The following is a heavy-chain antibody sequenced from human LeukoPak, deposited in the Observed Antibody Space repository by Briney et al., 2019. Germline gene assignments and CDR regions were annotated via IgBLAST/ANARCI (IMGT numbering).Heavy chain of an antibody. Sequence: SETLSLTCAVYGGSFSGFYWSWVRQFPGKGLEWIGEINHGESGNYNPSLKNRITISVDTSKNQFSLKMTSVTAADTAVYYCARPPYYYGSGSNMDVWGKGTTVTISS. V-gene: IGHV4-34*01. J-gene: IGHJ6*03. CDR2: INHGESG. CDR3: ARPPYYYGSGSNMDV. D-gene: IGHD3-10*01. CDR1: GGSFSGFY.